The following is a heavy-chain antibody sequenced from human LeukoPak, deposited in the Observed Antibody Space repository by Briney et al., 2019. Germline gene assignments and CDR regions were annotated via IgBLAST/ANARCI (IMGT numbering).Heavy chain of an antibody. Sequence: SETLSLTCTVSGGSISSYYWSWIRQPAGKGLEWIGRIYTSGSTNYNPSLKSRVTMSVDTSKNQFSLKLSSVTAADTAVYYCARYHKWLLRRVFDYWGQGTLVTVSS. J-gene: IGHJ4*02. CDR3: ARYHKWLLRRVFDY. CDR2: IYTSGST. V-gene: IGHV4-4*07. D-gene: IGHD3-22*01. CDR1: GGSISSYY.